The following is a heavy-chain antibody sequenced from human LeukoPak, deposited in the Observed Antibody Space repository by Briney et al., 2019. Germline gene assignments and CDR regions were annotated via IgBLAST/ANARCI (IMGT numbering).Heavy chain of an antibody. CDR3: ARASSGSSYYYMDV. Sequence: PGGSLRLSCAASGFTFSSYAMSWVRQAPGKGLEWVSAISGSGGSTYYADSVKGRFTISRDNSKNTLYLQMNSLRAEDTAVYYCARASSGSSYYYMDVWGKGTTVTVSS. J-gene: IGHJ6*03. CDR1: GFTFSSYA. V-gene: IGHV3-23*01. CDR2: ISGSGGST. D-gene: IGHD3-22*01.